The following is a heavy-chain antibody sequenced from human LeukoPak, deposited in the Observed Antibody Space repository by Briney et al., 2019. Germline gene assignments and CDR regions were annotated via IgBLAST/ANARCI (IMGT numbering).Heavy chain of an antibody. CDR1: GASVSSGDYH. V-gene: IGHV4-61*08. CDR3: VTYFVNGGGRGH. J-gene: IGHJ4*02. Sequence: PSETLSLTCTVPGASVSSGDYHWGWVRQAPGKGLEWIGHNQNPSYNPSLKSRVVISIHTSRNQFSLTLNTVTAADTATYFCVTYFVNGGGRGHWGPGALVTVSS. CDR2: HNQNP. D-gene: IGHD3-9*01.